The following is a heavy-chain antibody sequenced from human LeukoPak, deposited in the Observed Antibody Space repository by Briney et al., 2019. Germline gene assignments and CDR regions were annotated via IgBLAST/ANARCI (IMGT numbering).Heavy chain of an antibody. CDR3: ARKYPDHWFDP. V-gene: IGHV4-61*01. Sequence: SETLSLTCTVSGVSVSSGSYYWSWIRQPPGKGLERIGYIYYSGSTNYNPSLKSRVTISVDTSKNQFSLKLSSVTAADTAVYYCARKYPDHWFDPWGQGTLVTVSS. D-gene: IGHD6-6*01. CDR2: IYYSGST. J-gene: IGHJ5*02. CDR1: GVSVSSGSYY.